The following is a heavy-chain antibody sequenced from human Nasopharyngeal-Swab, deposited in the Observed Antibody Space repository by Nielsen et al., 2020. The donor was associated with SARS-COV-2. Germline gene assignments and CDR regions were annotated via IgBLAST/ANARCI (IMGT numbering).Heavy chain of an antibody. D-gene: IGHD3-22*01. CDR2: IYTSGST. CDR3: ASGGNYYDSSGLFDY. CDR1: GGSISSGSYY. J-gene: IGHJ4*02. Sequence: SETLSLTCTASGGSISSGSYYWSWIRQPAGKGLEWIGRIYTSGSTNYNPSLKSRVTISVDTSKNQFSLKLSSVTAADTAVYYCASGGNYYDSSGLFDYWGQGTLVTVSS. V-gene: IGHV4-61*02.